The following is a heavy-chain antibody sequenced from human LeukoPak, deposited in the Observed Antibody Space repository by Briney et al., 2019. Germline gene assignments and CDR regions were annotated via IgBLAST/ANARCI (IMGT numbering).Heavy chain of an antibody. V-gene: IGHV3-21*01. J-gene: IGHJ4*02. CDR3: ARAIAVAGPYHFDY. CDR2: IHSVTTYI. CDR1: GFTFSDYT. Sequence: GGSLRLSCAASGFTFSDYTMNWVRQAPGKGLEWVSSIHSVTTYIYYADSVKGRFTISRDNAKNSLSLQMNSLRAEDTAVYYCARAIAVAGPYHFDYWGQGTLVTVS. D-gene: IGHD6-19*01.